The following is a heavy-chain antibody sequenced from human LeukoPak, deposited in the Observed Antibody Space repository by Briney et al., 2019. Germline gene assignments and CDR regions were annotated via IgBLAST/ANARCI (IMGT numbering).Heavy chain of an antibody. CDR3: ARDVWGTFDY. J-gene: IGHJ4*02. Sequence: SGGALRLSCAASGFTFSNFWRHWVRQTPGKGLVWVSRINSDGSSTTYADSVKGRFTISRDNAKNTLYLQMNSLRAEDTAVYYCARDVWGTFDYWGQGTLVTVSS. D-gene: IGHD1/OR15-1a*01. CDR2: INSDGSST. CDR1: GFTFSNFW. V-gene: IGHV3-74*01.